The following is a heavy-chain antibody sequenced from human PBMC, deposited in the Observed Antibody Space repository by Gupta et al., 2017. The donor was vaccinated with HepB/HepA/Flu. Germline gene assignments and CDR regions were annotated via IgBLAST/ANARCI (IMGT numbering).Heavy chain of an antibody. CDR2: IIPIFGTA. V-gene: IGHV1-69*01. D-gene: IGHD6-13*01. Sequence: QVQLVQSGAEVKKPGSSVKVSCKASGGTFSSYAISWVRQAPGQGLEWMGGIIPIFGTANYAQKFQGRVTMTADESTSTAYMELSSLRSEDTAVYYCARDQSSGIAAAGIHSRQYYYYMDVWGKGTTVTVSS. CDR3: ARDQSSGIAAAGIHSRQYYYYMDV. CDR1: GGTFSSYA. J-gene: IGHJ6*03.